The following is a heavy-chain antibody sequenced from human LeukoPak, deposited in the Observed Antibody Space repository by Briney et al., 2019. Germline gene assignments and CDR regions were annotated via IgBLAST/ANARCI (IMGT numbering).Heavy chain of an antibody. CDR2: LSYSGST. Sequence: SETLSLTCSVSGASISSYYWGWIRQPPGKGLEWVGYLSYSGSTNYNPSLKSRVTISVDTSKNQFSLQLSSVTAADTAVYYCARDGVGATMGLDYWGQGTLVTVSS. CDR3: ARDGVGATMGLDY. V-gene: IGHV4-59*01. J-gene: IGHJ4*02. D-gene: IGHD1-26*01. CDR1: GASISSYY.